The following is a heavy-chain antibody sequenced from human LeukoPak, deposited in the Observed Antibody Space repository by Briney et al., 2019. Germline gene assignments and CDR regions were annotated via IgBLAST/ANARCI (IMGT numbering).Heavy chain of an antibody. D-gene: IGHD3-10*01. Sequence: GGSLRLSCAASGFTFSSYEMNWVRQAPGKGLEWVSYISSSGSTIYYADSVKGRFTISRDNAKNSLYLQMNSLRAEDTAVYYCASYPHYYGSGSYYYGWGDDFDYWGQGTLVTVSS. J-gene: IGHJ4*02. V-gene: IGHV3-48*03. CDR2: ISSSGSTI. CDR1: GFTFSSYE. CDR3: ASYPHYYGSGSYYYGWGDDFDY.